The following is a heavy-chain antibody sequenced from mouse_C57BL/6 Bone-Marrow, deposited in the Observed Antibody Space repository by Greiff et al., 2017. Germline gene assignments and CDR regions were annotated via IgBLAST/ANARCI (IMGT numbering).Heavy chain of an antibody. D-gene: IGHD1-1*01. Sequence: VKLQQSGPGLVQPSQSLSITCTVSGFSLTSYGVHWVRQSPGKGLEWLGVIWRGGSTDYNAAFMSRLSITKDNSKSQVFFKMNSLQADDTAIYYCAKNSDYYGRTPFAYWGQGTLVTVSA. CDR3: AKNSDYYGRTPFAY. J-gene: IGHJ3*01. CDR2: IWRGGST. V-gene: IGHV2-5*01. CDR1: GFSLTSYG.